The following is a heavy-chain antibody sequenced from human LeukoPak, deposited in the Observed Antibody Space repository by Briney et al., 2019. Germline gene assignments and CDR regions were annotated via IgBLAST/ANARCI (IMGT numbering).Heavy chain of an antibody. V-gene: IGHV1-69*01. CDR3: ARPCSSTSCYGTNYYYYYGMDV. D-gene: IGHD2-2*01. CDR2: IIPIFGTA. J-gene: IGHJ6*02. CDR1: GGTFSSYA. Sequence: SVKVSCKASGGTFSSYAISWVRQAPGQGLEWMGGIIPIFGTANYAQKFQGRVTITADESTSTAYMELSSLRSEDTVVYYCARPCSSTSCYGTNYYYYYGMDVWGQGTTVTVSS.